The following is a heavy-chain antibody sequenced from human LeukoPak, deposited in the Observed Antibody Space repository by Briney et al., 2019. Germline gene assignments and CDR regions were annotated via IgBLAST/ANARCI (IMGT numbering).Heavy chain of an antibody. J-gene: IGHJ4*02. D-gene: IGHD2-15*01. CDR3: ATIRGGYCSGGSCYTDY. CDR2: INHSGST. V-gene: IGHV4-34*01. Sequence: SETLSLTCAVYGESFSGYYWSWIRQPPGKGLEWIGEINHSGSTNYNPSLKSRVTISVDTSKNQFSLKLSSVTAADTAVYYCATIRGGYCSGGSCYTDYWGQGTLVTVSS. CDR1: GESFSGYY.